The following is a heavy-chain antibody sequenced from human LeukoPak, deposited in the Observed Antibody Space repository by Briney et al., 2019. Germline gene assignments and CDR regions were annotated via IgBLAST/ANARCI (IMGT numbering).Heavy chain of an antibody. J-gene: IGHJ4*02. Sequence: GGSLRLSCAASGFTFSSCAMNWVRQAPGKGLEWLSGIHDSGATTNYADSVRGRFTISRDNSKNTLYLQMNSLRAEDTAVYYCAKEVHSSGYYSDYWGQGTLVTVSS. CDR1: GFTFSSCA. CDR3: AKEVHSSGYYSDY. CDR2: IHDSGATT. V-gene: IGHV3-23*01. D-gene: IGHD3-22*01.